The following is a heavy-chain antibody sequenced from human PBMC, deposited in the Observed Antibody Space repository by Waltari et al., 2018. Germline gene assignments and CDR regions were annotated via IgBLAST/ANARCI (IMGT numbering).Heavy chain of an antibody. CDR1: GFTFSNFW. CDR2: IKQDGSEK. J-gene: IGHJ4*02. V-gene: IGHV3-7*01. CDR3: TTLSVTKTSDY. D-gene: IGHD4-4*01. Sequence: HLVESGGGSVQPGGSLRLSCAASGFTFSNFWMRGVRQAPGKGLEWVASIKQDGSEKQYVDSVKGRFTVSRDNAKNSLYLQMNTLGAEDTAVYYCTTLSVTKTSDYWGQGTLVTVSS.